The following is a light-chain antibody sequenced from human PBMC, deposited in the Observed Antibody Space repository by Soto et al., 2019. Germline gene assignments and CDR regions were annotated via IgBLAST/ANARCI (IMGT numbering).Light chain of an antibody. CDR3: QQRTNWLFT. J-gene: IGKJ3*01. CDR1: QSVRSN. Sequence: DIGMTQSPGTLSVSPGERATLYCMASQSVRSNLAWYQHKPGQPPRLLIYDASKRATGIPARFGGSGSGTDFTLTISSLEPEDFAVYYCQQRTNWLFTFGPGTKVDIK. V-gene: IGKV3-11*01. CDR2: DAS.